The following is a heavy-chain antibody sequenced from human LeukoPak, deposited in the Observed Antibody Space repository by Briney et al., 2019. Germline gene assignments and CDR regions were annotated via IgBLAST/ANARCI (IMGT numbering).Heavy chain of an antibody. V-gene: IGHV3-15*01. D-gene: IGHD3-22*01. Sequence: GGSLRLSCAASGFTFSNAWMSWVRQAPGKGLEWVGRIKSKTDGGTTDYAAPVKGRFTISRDDSKNTLYLQMNSLKTEDTAVYYCTTGLYDSSGYYGYWGQGTLVTVSS. CDR3: TTGLYDSSGYYGY. CDR1: GFTFSNAW. J-gene: IGHJ4*02. CDR2: IKSKTDGGTT.